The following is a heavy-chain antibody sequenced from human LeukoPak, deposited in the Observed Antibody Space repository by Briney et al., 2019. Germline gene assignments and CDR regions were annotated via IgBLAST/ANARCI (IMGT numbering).Heavy chain of an antibody. CDR3: ARGFGSSGYYSSPPHLYYFDY. D-gene: IGHD3-22*01. V-gene: IGHV4-34*01. J-gene: IGHJ4*02. CDR2: INHSRST. CDR1: GGTFSGYY. Sequence: SETLSLTCAVYGGTFSGYYWSWIRQPPGKGLEWIGEINHSRSTNYNPSLKSRVTISVDTSKNQCSLKLSSVTAADTAVYYCARGFGSSGYYSSPPHLYYFDYWGQGTLVTVSS.